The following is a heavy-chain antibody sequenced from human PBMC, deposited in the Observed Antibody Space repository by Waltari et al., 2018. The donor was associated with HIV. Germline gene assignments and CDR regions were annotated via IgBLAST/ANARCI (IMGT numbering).Heavy chain of an antibody. D-gene: IGHD3-16*01. CDR2: IYHSGST. V-gene: IGHV4-31*03. Sequence: QVQLQESGPGLVRPSQTLSLTCNVSGGSISSHGYSWRWIRQSPGKGLECIGYIYHSGSTYYTPSLKSRVSISMDTSKNQFSLNVRSATAADTAVYYCTGSSWVPYYWGQGILVTVSS. CDR1: GGSISSHGYS. J-gene: IGHJ4*02. CDR3: TGSSWVPYY.